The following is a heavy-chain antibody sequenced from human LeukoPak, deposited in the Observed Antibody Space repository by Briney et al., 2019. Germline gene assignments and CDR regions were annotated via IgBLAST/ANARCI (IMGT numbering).Heavy chain of an antibody. D-gene: IGHD6-19*01. CDR2: INPSGGST. CDR3: ARDIKVRSSGWYALYYFDY. Sequence: ASVKVSCKASEYTFTSYYMHWVRQAPGQGLEWMGIINPSGGSTSYAQKFQGRVTMTRDTSTSTVYMELSSLRSEDTAVYYCARDIKVRSSGWYALYYFDYWGQGTLVTVSS. V-gene: IGHV1-46*01. J-gene: IGHJ4*02. CDR1: EYTFTSYY.